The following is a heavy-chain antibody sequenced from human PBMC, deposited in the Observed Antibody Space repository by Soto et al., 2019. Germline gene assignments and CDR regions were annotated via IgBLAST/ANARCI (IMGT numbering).Heavy chain of an antibody. J-gene: IGHJ6*02. CDR1: GFTFSSYG. V-gene: IGHV3-30*18. CDR2: ISYDGSNK. D-gene: IGHD3-3*01. CDR3: AKEVRFLTNMEV. Sequence: QVQLVESGGGVVQPGRSLRLSCAASGFTFSSYGMHWVRQAPGKGLEWVAVISYDGSNKYYADSVKGRFTISRDNSKNTLYLQMNSMRAEDTAVYYCAKEVRFLTNMEVWGQGTTVTVSS.